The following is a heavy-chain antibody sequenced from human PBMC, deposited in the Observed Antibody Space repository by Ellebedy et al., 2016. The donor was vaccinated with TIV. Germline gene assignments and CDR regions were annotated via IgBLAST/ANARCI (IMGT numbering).Heavy chain of an antibody. V-gene: IGHV4-34*01. CDR3: ARGIYSSGSVDY. CDR1: GGSLSGYY. Sequence: MPSETLSLTCAVYGGSLSGYYWNWIRQPPGKGLEWIGEIIQSGTINYSPSSKSRVTISVDKSKNQFSLKLSSVTAADTAVYFCARGIYSSGSVDYWGQGTLVTVSS. CDR2: IIQSGTI. J-gene: IGHJ4*02. D-gene: IGHD3-10*01.